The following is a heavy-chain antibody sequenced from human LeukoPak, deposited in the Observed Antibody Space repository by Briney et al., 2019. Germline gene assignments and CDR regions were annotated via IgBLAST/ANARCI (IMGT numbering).Heavy chain of an antibody. CDR3: ARGRDYPYHD. CDR1: SGSFSGYY. Sequence: KPSETLSLTCAVYSGSFSGYYWSWIRQPPGKGLEWIGELTRGGGPRCIPSLRSRITIALDTSKNQVSLELSSVTDADTAVYYCARGRDYPYHDWGQGTLVTVSS. V-gene: IGHV4-34*01. CDR2: LTRGGGP. J-gene: IGHJ4*02. D-gene: IGHD3-22*01.